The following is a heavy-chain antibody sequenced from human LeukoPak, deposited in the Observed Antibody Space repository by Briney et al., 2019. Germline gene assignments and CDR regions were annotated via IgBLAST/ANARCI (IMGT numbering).Heavy chain of an antibody. J-gene: IGHJ6*03. V-gene: IGHV1-69*13. D-gene: IGHD5-18*01. CDR1: GGTFSSYA. Sequence: ASVKVSCKASGGTFSSYAISWVRQAPGQGLEWMGGVIPIFGTANYAQKFQGRVTITADESTSTAYMELSSLRSEDTAVYYCAVCGYSYEPRIYYYMDLWGKGTTVTISS. CDR2: VIPIFGTA. CDR3: AVCGYSYEPRIYYYMDL.